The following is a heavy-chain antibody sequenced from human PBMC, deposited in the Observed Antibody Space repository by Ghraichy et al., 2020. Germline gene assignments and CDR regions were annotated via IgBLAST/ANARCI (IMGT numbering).Heavy chain of an antibody. J-gene: IGHJ4*02. CDR3: ARQPALTVTTSYFDY. Sequence: GGSLRLSCAASGFTLSPFRMNWVRQAPGKGLEWVSYINSSSSYIYYVDSVKGRFTISRDNAKNSLYLQMNSLRAEDTAVYYCARQPALTVTTSYFDYWGQGTLVTVSS. V-gene: IGHV3-21*01. CDR2: INSSSSYI. D-gene: IGHD4-17*01. CDR1: GFTLSPFR.